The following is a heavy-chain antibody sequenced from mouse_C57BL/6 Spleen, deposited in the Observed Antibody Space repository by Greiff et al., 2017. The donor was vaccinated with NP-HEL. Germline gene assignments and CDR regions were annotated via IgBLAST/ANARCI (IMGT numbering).Heavy chain of an antibody. V-gene: IGHV1-50*01. CDR3: ARRRITTVEVDY. CDR2: IDPSDSYT. J-gene: IGHJ2*01. CDR1: GYTFTSYW. D-gene: IGHD1-1*01. Sequence: QVQLQQPGAELVKPGASVKLSCKASGYTFTSYWMQWVKQRPGQGLEWIGEIDPSDSYTNYNQKFKGKATLTVDTSSSTAYMQLSSLTSEDSAVYYCARRRITTVEVDYWGQGTTLTVSS.